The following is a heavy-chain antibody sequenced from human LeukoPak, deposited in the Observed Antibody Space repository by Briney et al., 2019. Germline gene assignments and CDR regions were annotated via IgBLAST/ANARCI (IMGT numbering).Heavy chain of an antibody. D-gene: IGHD6-13*01. V-gene: IGHV3-7*01. Sequence: PGGSLRLSCAASGFTFSSYGMHWVRQAPGKGLEWVANIKQDGSEKYYVDSVKGRFTISRDNAKNSLFLQMNSLRAEDTAVYYCARDWQWQQLDGDAFDIWGQGTMVTVSS. J-gene: IGHJ3*02. CDR3: ARDWQWQQLDGDAFDI. CDR1: GFTFSSYG. CDR2: IKQDGSEK.